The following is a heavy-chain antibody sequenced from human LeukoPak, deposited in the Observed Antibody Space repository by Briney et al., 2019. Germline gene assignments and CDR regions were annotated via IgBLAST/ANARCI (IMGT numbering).Heavy chain of an antibody. D-gene: IGHD2-2*01. Sequence: SETLSLTCTVSGGSISNYYWSWIRQPPGKGLEWIGYIYYSGSTNYNPSLKSRVTISVDTSKNQFSLKVNSVTAADTAVYYCARDAVVPASLLDYWGQGTLVTVSS. J-gene: IGHJ4*02. CDR1: GGSISNYY. CDR2: IYYSGST. CDR3: ARDAVVPASLLDY. V-gene: IGHV4-59*01.